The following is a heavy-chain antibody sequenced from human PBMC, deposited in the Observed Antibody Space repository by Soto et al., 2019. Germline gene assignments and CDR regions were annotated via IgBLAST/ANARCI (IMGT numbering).Heavy chain of an antibody. V-gene: IGHV4-39*01. D-gene: IGHD5-12*01. Sequence: SETLSLTCTVSGGSITSSSYYWGWIRQPPGKGLEWIGSIYYSGGTYYNPSLKSRVTISVDTSKNQFSLNLRSVTAADTAVYYCASPAGGYGANGWFEPWGQGILVTVSS. CDR3: ASPAGGYGANGWFEP. J-gene: IGHJ5*02. CDR2: IYYSGGT. CDR1: GGSITSSSYY.